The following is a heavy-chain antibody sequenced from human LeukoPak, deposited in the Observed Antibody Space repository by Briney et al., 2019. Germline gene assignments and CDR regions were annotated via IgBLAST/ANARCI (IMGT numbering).Heavy chain of an antibody. CDR2: IYYSGST. Sequence: SQTLSLTCTVSGGSISSGGYYWSWIRQHPGKGLEWIGYIYYSGSTYYNPSLKSRVTISVDTSKNQLSLKLSSVTAADTAVYYCAREGSTLFDPWGQGTLVTVSS. CDR1: GGSISSGGYY. J-gene: IGHJ5*02. D-gene: IGHD2-2*01. V-gene: IGHV4-31*03. CDR3: AREGSTLFDP.